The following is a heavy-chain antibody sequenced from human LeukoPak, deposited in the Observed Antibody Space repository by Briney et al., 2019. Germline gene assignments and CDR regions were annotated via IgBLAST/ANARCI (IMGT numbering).Heavy chain of an antibody. Sequence: GGSLRLSCAASGFTFSSYAMHWVRQAPGKGLEWVAVISYDGSNKYYADSVKGRFTISRDNSKNTLYLQMNSLRAEDTAVYYCARVSLGCSSTSCLDYWGQGTLVTVSS. D-gene: IGHD2-2*01. CDR2: ISYDGSNK. J-gene: IGHJ4*02. V-gene: IGHV3-30*04. CDR3: ARVSLGCSSTSCLDY. CDR1: GFTFSSYA.